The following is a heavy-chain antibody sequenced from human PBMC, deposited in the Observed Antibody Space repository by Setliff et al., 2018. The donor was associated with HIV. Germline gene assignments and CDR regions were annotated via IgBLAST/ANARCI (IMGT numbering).Heavy chain of an antibody. J-gene: IGHJ4*02. Sequence: ASVKVSCEVSGFTFSHHAMNWVRQAPGKGLEWVSMISGNGGGRYYADSVKGRFTISRDNSRSTLYLDMNSLRVEDTAIFYCARSTYGNYYHFDSWGQGILVTVSS. CDR3: ARSTYGNYYHFDS. D-gene: IGHD1-7*01. V-gene: IGHV3-23*01. CDR2: ISGNGGGR. CDR1: GFTFSHHA.